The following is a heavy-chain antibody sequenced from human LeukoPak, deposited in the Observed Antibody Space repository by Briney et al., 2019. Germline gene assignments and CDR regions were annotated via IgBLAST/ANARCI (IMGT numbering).Heavy chain of an antibody. CDR2: INHSGST. D-gene: IGHD5-12*01. V-gene: IGHV4-39*07. CDR3: APGLGGVVDIVY. CDR1: GGSISSSSYY. J-gene: IGHJ4*02. Sequence: SETLSLTCTVSGGSISSSSYYWGWIRQPPGKGLEWIGEINHSGSTNYNPSLKSRVTISVDTSKNQFSLKLSSVTAADTAVYYCAPGLGGVVDIVYWGQGTLVTVSS.